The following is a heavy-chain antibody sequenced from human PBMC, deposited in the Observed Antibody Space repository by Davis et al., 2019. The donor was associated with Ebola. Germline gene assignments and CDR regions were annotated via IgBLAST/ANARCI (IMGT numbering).Heavy chain of an antibody. J-gene: IGHJ4*02. V-gene: IGHV3-73*01. D-gene: IGHD3-16*01. CDR1: GFTFSGSA. CDR2: IRSKANSYAT. Sequence: GESLKISCAASGFTFSGSAMHWVRQASGKGLEWVGRIRSKANSYATAYAASVKGRFTISRDDSQNTAYLQMNSLKTEDTAVYYCTKGGGAGGREDDYWGQGTLVTVSS. CDR3: TKGGGAGGREDDY.